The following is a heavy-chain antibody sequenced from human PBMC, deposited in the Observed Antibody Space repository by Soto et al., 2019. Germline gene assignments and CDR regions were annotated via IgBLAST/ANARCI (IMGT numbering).Heavy chain of an antibody. CDR2: VNPNSGNT. J-gene: IGHJ3*02. Sequence: QVQLVQSGAEVKRPGASVKVSCKASGYTFTSYDFNWVRQAPGQGLEWMGWVNPNSGNTDYAQKFQGRVTMTRNTSIRTAYMELSSLRSEDTPVYYCARASYLDPAFDIWGQGTMVTVSS. V-gene: IGHV1-8*01. D-gene: IGHD2-2*03. CDR3: ARASYLDPAFDI. CDR1: GYTFTSYD.